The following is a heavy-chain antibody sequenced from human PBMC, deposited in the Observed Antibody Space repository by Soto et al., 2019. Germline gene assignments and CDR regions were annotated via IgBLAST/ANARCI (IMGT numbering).Heavy chain of an antibody. CDR2: IDTSGNT. Sequence: SETLSLTCTVSGGSISSYYWSWIRQPAGKGLEWIGRIDTSGNTNYNPSLKSRVTMSVDTSKKQFSLKLTSVTAADTAVYYCARYSSNWFQTEGMDVWGQGTTVTVSS. CDR3: ARYSSNWFQTEGMDV. D-gene: IGHD6-13*01. V-gene: IGHV4-4*07. CDR1: GGSISSYY. J-gene: IGHJ6*02.